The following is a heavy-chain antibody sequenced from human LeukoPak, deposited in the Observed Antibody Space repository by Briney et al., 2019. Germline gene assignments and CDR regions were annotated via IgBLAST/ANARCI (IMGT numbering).Heavy chain of an antibody. J-gene: IGHJ4*02. V-gene: IGHV4-30-2*01. CDR2: IYHSGST. CDR3: ARAVAARRIFDY. CDR1: GGSISSGGYY. D-gene: IGHD6-6*01. Sequence: KPSETLSLTCTVSGGSISSGGYYWSWIRQPPGKGLEWIGYIYHSGSTYYNPSLKSRVTISVDRSKNQFSLKLSSVTAADTAVYYCARAVAARRIFDYWGQGTLVTVSS.